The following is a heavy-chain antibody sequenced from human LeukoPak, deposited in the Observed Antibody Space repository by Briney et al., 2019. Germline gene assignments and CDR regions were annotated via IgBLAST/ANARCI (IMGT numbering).Heavy chain of an antibody. CDR1: GGSISSYY. J-gene: IGHJ3*02. CDR2: IYYSGST. D-gene: IGHD2-2*01. V-gene: IGHV4-59*01. CDR3: ARDVSSFDAFDI. Sequence: SETLSLTCTVSGGSISSYYWSWIRQPPGKGLEWIGYIYYSGSTNYNPSLKRRVTISVDTSKNQFSLKLSSVTAADTAVYYCARDVSSFDAFDIWGQGTMVTVSS.